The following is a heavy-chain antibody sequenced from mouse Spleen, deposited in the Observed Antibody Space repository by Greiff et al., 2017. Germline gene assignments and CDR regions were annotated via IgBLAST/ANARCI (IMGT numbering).Heavy chain of an antibody. CDR2: FYPGSGSI. V-gene: IGHV1-62-2*01. J-gene: IGHJ3*01. CDR3: ARHEEGAYYSNYGWFAY. D-gene: IGHD2-5*01. CDR1: GYTFTEYT. Sequence: VHLVESGAELVKPGASVKLSCKASGYTFTEYTIHWVKQRSGQGLEWIGWFYPGSGSIKYNEKFKDKATLTADKSSSTVYMELSRLTSEDSAVYFCARHEEGAYYSNYGWFAYWGQGTLVTVSA.